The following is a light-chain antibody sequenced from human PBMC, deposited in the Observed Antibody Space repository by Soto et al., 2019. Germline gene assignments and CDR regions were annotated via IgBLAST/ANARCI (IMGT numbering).Light chain of an antibody. J-gene: IGKJ4*01. CDR2: AAS. V-gene: IGKV1-9*01. Sequence: IPLTQSPSSLSASVVDRVTISCRASQGISNYVAWYQQKPGKAPKLLIYAASTLQSGVPSRFSGSGSGTDFTLTIRSLQPEDFATYYCQRLSHAFGGGTKVEIK. CDR1: QGISNY. CDR3: QRLSHA.